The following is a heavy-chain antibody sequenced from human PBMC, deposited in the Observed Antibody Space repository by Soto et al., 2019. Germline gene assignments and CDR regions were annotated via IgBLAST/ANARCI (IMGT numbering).Heavy chain of an antibody. CDR2: VSYDGNHD. J-gene: IGHJ6*02. CDR1: GFTFNKFG. V-gene: IGHV3-30*18. CDR3: VKERADFVTVPHATSGMDV. Sequence: QVHLVESGGGVVQPGGSLRLSCTASGFTFNKFGMHWVRQTPGKGLEWVAAVSYDGNHDFYADSVRGRLIISRDNSKNPLYLQLNPLKPDDTAVYYCVKERADFVTVPHATSGMDVWGPGTTVTVSS. D-gene: IGHD3-3*01.